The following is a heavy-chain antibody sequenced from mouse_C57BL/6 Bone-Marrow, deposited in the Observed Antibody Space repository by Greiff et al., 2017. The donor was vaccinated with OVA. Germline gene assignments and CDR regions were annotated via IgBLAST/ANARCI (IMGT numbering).Heavy chain of an antibody. CDR2: IDPETGGT. J-gene: IGHJ4*01. V-gene: IGHV1-15*01. D-gene: IGHD2-2*01. Sequence: QVQLQQSGAELVRPGASVTLSCKASGYTFTDYEMHWVKQTPVHGLEWIGAIDPETGGTAYNQKFKGKAILTADKSSRPAYMELRSLTSEDSAVYYCTREGYYGYGAMDYWGQGTSVTVSS. CDR3: TREGYYGYGAMDY. CDR1: GYTFTDYE.